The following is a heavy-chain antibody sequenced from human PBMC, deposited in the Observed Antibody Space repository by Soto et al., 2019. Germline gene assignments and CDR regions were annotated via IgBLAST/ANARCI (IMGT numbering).Heavy chain of an antibody. J-gene: IGHJ4*02. Sequence: ASVKVSCKASGYTFTSYGISWVRQAPGQGLEWMGWISAYNGNTNYAQKLQGRVTMTTDTSTSTAYMELSSLRSEDTAVYYCARDQGAAVAGYYYFDYWGQGTLVTVSS. D-gene: IGHD6-19*01. CDR2: ISAYNGNT. CDR1: GYTFTSYG. V-gene: IGHV1-18*04. CDR3: ARDQGAAVAGYYYFDY.